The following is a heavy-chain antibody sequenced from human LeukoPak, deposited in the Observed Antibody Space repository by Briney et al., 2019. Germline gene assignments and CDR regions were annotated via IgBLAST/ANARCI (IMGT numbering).Heavy chain of an antibody. CDR1: GFAFSTYW. CDR3: VRAVAGKGRIDY. J-gene: IGHJ4*02. D-gene: IGHD6-19*01. CDR2: ISPDGRDT. Sequence: GGSLRLSCAASGFAFSTYWMHWVRHAPGKGPVWVSRISPDGRDTIYADSVKGRFTMSRDNDKNTLYLQLSSLRAEDTAVFYCVRAVAGKGRIDYWGQGTLVTVSS. V-gene: IGHV3-74*01.